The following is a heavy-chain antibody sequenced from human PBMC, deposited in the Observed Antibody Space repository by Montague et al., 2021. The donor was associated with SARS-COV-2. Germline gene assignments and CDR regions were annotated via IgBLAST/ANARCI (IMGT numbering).Heavy chain of an antibody. CDR1: GGSISSSTYY. D-gene: IGHD3-10*01. CDR2: IFYSGST. J-gene: IGHJ4*02. CDR3: ASMVRAQVYYVDY. Sequence: SETLSLTCTVSGGSISSSTYYWGWIRQPPGNGLEWIGSIFYSGSTDYNPSLKSRVTISLDTSKNQFSLKLSSVTAADTAVYYCASMVRAQVYYVDYWCQGTLVTVSS. V-gene: IGHV4-39*01.